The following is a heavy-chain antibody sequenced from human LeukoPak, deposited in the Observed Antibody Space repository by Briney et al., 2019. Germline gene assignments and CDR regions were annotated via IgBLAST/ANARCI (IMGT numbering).Heavy chain of an antibody. D-gene: IGHD5-12*01. Sequence: GRSLRLSCAASGFTVSSNYMSWVRQAPGKGLEWVSVIYSGGSTYYADSVKGRFTISRDNSKNTLYLQMNSLRAEDTAVYYCARAEPEMATLYDYWGQGTLVTVSS. J-gene: IGHJ4*02. V-gene: IGHV3-66*01. CDR1: GFTVSSNY. CDR2: IYSGGST. CDR3: ARAEPEMATLYDY.